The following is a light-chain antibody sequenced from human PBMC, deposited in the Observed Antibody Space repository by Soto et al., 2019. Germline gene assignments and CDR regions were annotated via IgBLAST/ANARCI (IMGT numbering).Light chain of an antibody. CDR1: QSVNNY. CDR2: DAP. CDR3: QQRGTWPWLT. V-gene: IGKV3-11*01. J-gene: IGKJ4*01. Sequence: EIVLKQSPGTLSLSPGERATLSCRASQSVNNYLAWYQQKPGQAPRLLIYDAPNRATGIPPRFSGSGSGTDFTLTISSLEPEDSAVYYCQQRGTWPWLTFGGGTRVEI.